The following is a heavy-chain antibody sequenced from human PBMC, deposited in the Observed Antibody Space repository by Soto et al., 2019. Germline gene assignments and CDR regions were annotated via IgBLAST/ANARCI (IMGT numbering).Heavy chain of an antibody. V-gene: IGHV3-33*01. CDR2: LWSNGIKT. Sequence: GGSLRLSCTASGFSLSRDGLHWVRQAPGKGLQWVAGLWSNGIKTSYTDSVKGRFTISRDTSKNMLYLQRNTLGAEDTAVYYCARDLHYWSLLIDHWGQGTLVTSPQ. D-gene: IGHD2-8*02. CDR1: GFSLSRDG. CDR3: ARDLHYWSLLIDH. J-gene: IGHJ4*02.